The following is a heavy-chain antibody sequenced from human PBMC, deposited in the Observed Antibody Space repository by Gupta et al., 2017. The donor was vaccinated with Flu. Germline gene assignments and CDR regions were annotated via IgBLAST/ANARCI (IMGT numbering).Heavy chain of an antibody. Sequence: RQAPGKGLEWVGRIKSKGSGETTDYAGPVNGRFTISRDDSKNTLYLHMNGLKAEDTAVYYCIRINTVTTMDYWGQGTLVTVSS. V-gene: IGHV3-15*05. D-gene: IGHD4-17*01. J-gene: IGHJ4*02. CDR2: IKSKGSGETT. CDR3: IRINTVTTMDY.